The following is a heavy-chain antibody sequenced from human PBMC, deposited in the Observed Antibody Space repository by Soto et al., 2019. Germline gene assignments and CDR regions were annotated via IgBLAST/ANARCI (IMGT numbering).Heavy chain of an antibody. D-gene: IGHD3-16*01. CDR2: IIPILGIA. Sequence: QVQLVQSGAEVKKPGSSVKVSCKASGGTFSSYTISWVRQAPGQGLEWMGRIIPILGIANYAQKFQGRVTITADKSTSTAYMERSSLRSKDTAVYYCANPPGGVGHDYGMDLWGQRTAVTVSS. CDR1: GGTFSSYT. CDR3: ANPPGGVGHDYGMDL. J-gene: IGHJ6*02. V-gene: IGHV1-69*02.